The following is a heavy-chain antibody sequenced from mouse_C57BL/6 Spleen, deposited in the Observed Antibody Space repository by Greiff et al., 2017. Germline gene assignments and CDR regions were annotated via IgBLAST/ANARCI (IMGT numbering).Heavy chain of an antibody. CDR1: GYTFTSYW. J-gene: IGHJ4*01. Sequence: VQLQQSGAELVMPGASVKLSCKASGYTFTSYWMHWVKQRPGQGLEWIGEIDPSDSYTNYNQKFKGKSTFTVDKSSSTAYMQLSSLTSEDSAVYYCARFDYDRGFYAMDDWGQGTSVTVSS. V-gene: IGHV1-69*01. CDR2: IDPSDSYT. D-gene: IGHD2-4*01. CDR3: ARFDYDRGFYAMDD.